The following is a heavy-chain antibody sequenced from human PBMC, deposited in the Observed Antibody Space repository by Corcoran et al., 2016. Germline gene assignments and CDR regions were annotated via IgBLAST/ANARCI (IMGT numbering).Heavy chain of an antibody. J-gene: IGHJ5*02. V-gene: IGHV1-46*01. Sequence: QVQLVQSGAEVKKPGASVKVSCKASGYTFTSYYMHWVRQAPGQGLEWMGIINPSGGSTSYAQKFQGRVTMTRDTSTSTVYMEVSSLRSEDTAVYYWERSQAGDYDFWSGYTPNDWFDPWGQGTLVTVSS. D-gene: IGHD3-3*01. CDR2: INPSGGST. CDR1: GYTFTSYY. CDR3: ERSQAGDYDFWSGYTPNDWFDP.